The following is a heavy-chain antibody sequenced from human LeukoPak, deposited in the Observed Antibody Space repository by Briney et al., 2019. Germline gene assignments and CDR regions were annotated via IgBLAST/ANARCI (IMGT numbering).Heavy chain of an antibody. CDR1: GGSISSSSYY. CDR2: IYYSGST. V-gene: IGHV4-39*07. D-gene: IGHD6-19*01. CDR3: ARYGYSSGWLKDY. J-gene: IGHJ4*02. Sequence: SETLSLTCTVSGGSISSSSYYWGWIRQPPGKGLEWIGSIYYSGSTYYNPSLKSRVTISVDTSKNQFSLKLSSVTAADTAVYYCARYGYSSGWLKDYWGQGTLVTVSS.